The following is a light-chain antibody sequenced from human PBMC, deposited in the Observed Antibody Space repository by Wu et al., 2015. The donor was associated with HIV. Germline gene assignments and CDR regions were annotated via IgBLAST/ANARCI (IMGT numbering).Light chain of an antibody. CDR3: QQYNFYSRT. CDR1: GILIRG. CDR2: EAS. Sequence: VGGQKVTDHLPGRVGILIRGLAWYQQRPGTAPKLLIYEASALENGVPSRFSGSGSGTEFTLTISSLQPDDFATYYCQQYNFYSRTFGQGTKVEVK. J-gene: IGKJ1*01. V-gene: IGKV1-5*03.